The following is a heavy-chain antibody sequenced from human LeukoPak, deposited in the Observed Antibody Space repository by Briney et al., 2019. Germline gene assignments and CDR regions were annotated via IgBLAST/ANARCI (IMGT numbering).Heavy chain of an antibody. Sequence: PGGSLRLSCAASGFTFSSYAMSWVRQAPGKGLEWGSAISGSGGSTYYADSVKGRFTISRDNSKNTLYLQMNSLRAEDTAVYYCAKDWRRDRSGGSCYFDYWGQGTLVTVSS. CDR2: ISGSGGST. V-gene: IGHV3-23*01. D-gene: IGHD2-15*01. J-gene: IGHJ4*02. CDR3: AKDWRRDRSGGSCYFDY. CDR1: GFTFSSYA.